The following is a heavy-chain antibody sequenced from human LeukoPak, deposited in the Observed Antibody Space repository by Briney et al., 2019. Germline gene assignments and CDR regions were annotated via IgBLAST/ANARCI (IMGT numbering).Heavy chain of an antibody. CDR3: VREDLGVDY. J-gene: IGHJ4*02. Sequence: GGSLRLSCADSEFTIRDHYVSWIRQAPGKGLEWVSAISGSGGSTYYADSVKGRFTISRDNSKNTLYLQMNSLRAEDTAMYYCVREDLGVDYWGQGTLVTVSS. D-gene: IGHD1-26*01. V-gene: IGHV3-23*01. CDR2: ISGSGGST. CDR1: EFTIRDHY.